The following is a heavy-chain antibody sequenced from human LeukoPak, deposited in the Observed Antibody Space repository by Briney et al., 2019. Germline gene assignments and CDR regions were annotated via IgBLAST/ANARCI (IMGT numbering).Heavy chain of an antibody. CDR3: AKGLRSYWYFDL. V-gene: IGHV3-30-3*01. CDR2: ISYDGSDK. Sequence: GGSLRLSCAAFGFTFSSYAMHWVRQAPGKGLEWVAVISYDGSDKYYADSVEGRFIISRDNSKNTLYLQMNSLRAEDTAVYYCAKGLRSYWYFDLWGRGTLVTVSS. CDR1: GFTFSSYA. J-gene: IGHJ2*01.